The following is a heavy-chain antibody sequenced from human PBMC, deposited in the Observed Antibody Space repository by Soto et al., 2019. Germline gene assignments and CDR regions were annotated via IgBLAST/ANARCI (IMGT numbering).Heavy chain of an antibody. CDR2: ISYDGSNK. CDR3: ATAGSSEVRHYTYYYYGMDV. Sequence: QVQLVESGGGVVQPGRSLRLSCAASGFTFSRYGMHWVRQAPGKGLEWVAVISYDGSNKYYADSVKGRFTISRDNSKNTLYLQMNSLRAEDTAVYYCATAGSSEVRHYTYYYYGMDVWGQGTTVTVSS. J-gene: IGHJ6*02. D-gene: IGHD3-3*01. CDR1: GFTFSRYG. V-gene: IGHV3-30*03.